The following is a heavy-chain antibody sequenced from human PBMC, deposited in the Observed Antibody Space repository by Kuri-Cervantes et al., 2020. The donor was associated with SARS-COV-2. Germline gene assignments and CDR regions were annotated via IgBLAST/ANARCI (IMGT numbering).Heavy chain of an antibody. CDR3: ARDRWGYGSSSGYYYYGMDV. D-gene: IGHD6-6*01. J-gene: IGHJ6*02. CDR2: IHYRGSS. CDR1: GGSFSGYY. V-gene: IGHV4-59*01. Sequence: SETLFLTCAVYGGSFSGYYWSWIRQPPGKGLEWIGYIHYRGSSKYNPSLTTRVTISVDTSKNQFSLKLSSVTAADTAVYYCARDRWGYGSSSGYYYYGMDVWGQGTTVTVSS.